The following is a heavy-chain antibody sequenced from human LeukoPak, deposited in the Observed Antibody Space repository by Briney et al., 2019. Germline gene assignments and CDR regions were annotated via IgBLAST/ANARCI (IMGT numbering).Heavy chain of an antibody. V-gene: IGHV4-30-2*05. CDR1: GGSITSGGYS. Sequence: SETLSLTCAVSGGSITSGGYSWNWIRQPPGKGLEWIGYIYHSGSTYYSPPLKSRVTISVDTSKNQFSLKLSSVTAADTAVYYCARRAYYYDSSGYYYPVFDYWGQGTLVTVSS. J-gene: IGHJ4*02. CDR2: IYHSGST. CDR3: ARRAYYYDSSGYYYPVFDY. D-gene: IGHD3-22*01.